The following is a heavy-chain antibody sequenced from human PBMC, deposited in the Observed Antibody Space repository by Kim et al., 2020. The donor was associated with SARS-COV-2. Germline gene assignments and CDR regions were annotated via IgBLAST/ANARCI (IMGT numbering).Heavy chain of an antibody. J-gene: IGHJ5*02. D-gene: IGHD2-15*01. V-gene: IGHV3-33*01. CDR3: ARAIAAPLYNWFDP. CDR2: IWYDGSNK. CDR1: GFTFSSYG. Sequence: GGSLRLSCAASGFTFSSYGMHWVRQAPGKGLEWVAVIWYDGSNKYYADSVKGRFTISRDNSKNTLYLQMNSLRAEDTAVYYCARAIAAPLYNWFDPWGQGTLVTVSS.